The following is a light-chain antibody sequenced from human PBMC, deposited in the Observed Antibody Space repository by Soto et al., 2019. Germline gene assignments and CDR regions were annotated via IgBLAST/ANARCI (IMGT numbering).Light chain of an antibody. V-gene: IGKV1-12*01. CDR3: QQANSSPIT. J-gene: IGKJ5*01. CDR2: AAS. Sequence: DIQMTQSPSSVSASVGDRVTITCRASQGISSRLAWYQQKPGKAPALLLHAASSLQSGVPSRLSGSGSGTDVTLTISSLQPEDFATYYCQQANSSPITFGQGTRLEIK. CDR1: QGISSR.